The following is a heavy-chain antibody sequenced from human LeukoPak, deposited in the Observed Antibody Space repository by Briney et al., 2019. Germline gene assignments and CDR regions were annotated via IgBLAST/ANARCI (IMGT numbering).Heavy chain of an antibody. J-gene: IGHJ1*01. D-gene: IGHD3-22*01. CDR2: IYYSGST. CDR1: GGSISSGGYY. Sequence: SETLSLTCTVSGGSISSGGYYWSWIRQHPGKGLEWIGYIYYSGSTYYNPSLKSRVTISVDTSKNQFSLKLSSVTAADTAVYYCARRRDYYDSSGYFFQHWGQGTLVTVSS. CDR3: ARRRDYYDSSGYFFQH. V-gene: IGHV4-31*03.